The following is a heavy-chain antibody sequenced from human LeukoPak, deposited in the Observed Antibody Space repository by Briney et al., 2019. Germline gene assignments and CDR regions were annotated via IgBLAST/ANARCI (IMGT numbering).Heavy chain of an antibody. CDR3: ARDPMITFGGVIVNMDV. J-gene: IGHJ6*03. D-gene: IGHD3-16*02. Sequence: GASVKVSCKVSGYTLTELSMHWVRQAPGKGLEWMGGFDPEDGETIYAQKFQGRVTMTEDTSTDTAYMELSRLRSDDTAVYHCARDPMITFGGVIVNMDVWGKGTTVTVSS. CDR1: GYTLTELS. V-gene: IGHV1-24*01. CDR2: FDPEDGET.